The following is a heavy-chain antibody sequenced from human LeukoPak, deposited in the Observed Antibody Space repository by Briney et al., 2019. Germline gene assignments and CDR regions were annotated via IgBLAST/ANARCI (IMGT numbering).Heavy chain of an antibody. Sequence: PSETLSLTCTVSGGSISSSSYYWGWIRQPPGKGLEWIGSIYYSGSTYYNPSLKSRVTISVDTSKNQFSLKLSSVTAADTAVYYCARTSSSFSYYYYYYYMDVWGKGTTVTVSS. J-gene: IGHJ6*03. CDR1: GGSISSSSYY. CDR2: IYYSGST. CDR3: ARTSSSFSYYYYYYYMDV. V-gene: IGHV4-39*07. D-gene: IGHD6-6*01.